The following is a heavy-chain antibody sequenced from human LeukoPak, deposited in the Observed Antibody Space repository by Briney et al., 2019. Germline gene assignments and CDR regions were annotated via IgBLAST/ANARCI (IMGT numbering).Heavy chain of an antibody. D-gene: IGHD4-11*01. CDR2: ISDGGTIT. Sequence: PGGSLRLSCAASGFTFSDYGMSWVRQAPGKGLKWVSTISDGGTITYYADSVKGRFTISRDNSENTLYLQMNSLRAEDTAVYYCARAGGYATVTTPPRGWFDPWGQGTLVTVSS. J-gene: IGHJ5*02. CDR1: GFTFSDYG. V-gene: IGHV3-23*01. CDR3: ARAGGYATVTTPPRGWFDP.